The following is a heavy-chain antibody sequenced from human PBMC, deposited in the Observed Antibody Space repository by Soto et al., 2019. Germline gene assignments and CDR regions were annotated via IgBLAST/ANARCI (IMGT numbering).Heavy chain of an antibody. CDR2: IMHSGTS. J-gene: IGHJ4*02. CDR3: ARVKTGTLPYYFDF. CDR1: GGSFSGYY. D-gene: IGHD1-1*01. Sequence: SETLSLTCAVSGGSFSGYYWSWIRQPPGKGLEWIGEIMHSGTSNYNPSLESRLTMSVDTSKNQISLELSSMTAADTAVYYCARVKTGTLPYYFDFWGQGTRVTVSS. V-gene: IGHV4-34*12.